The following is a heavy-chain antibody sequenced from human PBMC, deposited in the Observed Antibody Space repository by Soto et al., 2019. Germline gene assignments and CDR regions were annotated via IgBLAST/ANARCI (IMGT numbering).Heavy chain of an antibody. CDR2: ISSSSSII. J-gene: IGHJ4*02. CDR1: GFTFSIYN. CDR3: ARDREASGYTRYSDC. Sequence: EVQLVESGGGLVQPGGSLRLSCAASGFTFSIYNMNWVRQAPGKGLEWVSYISSSSSIIYYADSVKGRFTISRDDAKNSRDLQMKSLRAEDTAVYFCARDREASGYTRYSDCWGQGTLVTVSS. D-gene: IGHD6-13*01. V-gene: IGHV3-48*01.